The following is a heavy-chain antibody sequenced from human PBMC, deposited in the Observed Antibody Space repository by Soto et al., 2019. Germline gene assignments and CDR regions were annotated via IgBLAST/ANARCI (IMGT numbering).Heavy chain of an antibody. CDR3: ARVLEQWLPPNYYGMDV. D-gene: IGHD6-19*01. V-gene: IGHV3-23*01. CDR1: EFTFSNYA. Sequence: GGSLRLSCEASEFTFSNYAMSWVRQAPGKGLEWVSAISSGGGTTYYVDSVKGRFTISRDNAKNSLYLQMNSLRAEDTAVYYCARVLEQWLPPNYYGMDVWGQGTTVTVSS. CDR2: ISSGGGTT. J-gene: IGHJ6*02.